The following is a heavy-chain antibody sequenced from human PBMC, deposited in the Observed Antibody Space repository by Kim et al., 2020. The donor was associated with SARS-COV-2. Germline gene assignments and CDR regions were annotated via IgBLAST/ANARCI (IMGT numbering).Heavy chain of an antibody. J-gene: IGHJ4*02. V-gene: IGHV3-74*01. D-gene: IGHD3-10*01. Sequence: SPGYADSVKGRFTISKDNAKNTVYLQMSSLRADDTAVYYCARDSGRIVDYWGRGTLVTVSS. CDR3: ARDSGRIVDY. CDR2: SP.